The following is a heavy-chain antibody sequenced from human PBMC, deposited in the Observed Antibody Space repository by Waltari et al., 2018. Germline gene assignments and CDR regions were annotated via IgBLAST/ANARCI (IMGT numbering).Heavy chain of an antibody. J-gene: IGHJ4*02. Sequence: QVQLQESGPGLVKPSQTLSLTCRVPGGSINSGTSYYWNWIRQPAGKGLEWIGRIYPSGSTKYNPSLESRVTMSIDTSKNQFSLKLSSVTAADTAVYYCAREGREVASLWGQGTLVTVSS. D-gene: IGHD2-15*01. CDR1: GGSINSGTSYY. V-gene: IGHV4-61*02. CDR3: AREGREVASL. CDR2: IYPSGST.